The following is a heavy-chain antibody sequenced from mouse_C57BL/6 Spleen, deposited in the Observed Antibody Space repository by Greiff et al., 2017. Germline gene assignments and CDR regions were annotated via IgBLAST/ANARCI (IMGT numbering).Heavy chain of an antibody. CDR2: IRSKSSNYAT. D-gene: IGHD1-1*01. V-gene: IGHV10-3*01. CDR3: VRDYYGSSYWYFDV. CDR1: GFTFNTYA. J-gene: IGHJ1*03. Sequence: EVQGVESGGGLVQPKGSLKLSCAASGFTFNTYAMHWVRQAPGKGLEWVARIRSKSSNYATYYADSVKDRFTISRDDSQSMLYLQMNNLKTEDTAMYYWVRDYYGSSYWYFDVWGTGTTVTVSS.